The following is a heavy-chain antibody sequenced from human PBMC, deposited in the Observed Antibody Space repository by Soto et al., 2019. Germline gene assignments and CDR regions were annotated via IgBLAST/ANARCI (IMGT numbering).Heavy chain of an antibody. Sequence: PGGSLRLSCAASGFTFNTYAMSWVRQAPGKGLEWVSAISGSGGSTYYAGSVKGRFTISRDNSKNTLYVQMNSLRAEDTAIYYCAKFLPYSTGWLRYLDHWGQGTLVTVSS. CDR3: AKFLPYSTGWLRYLDH. CDR2: ISGSGGST. J-gene: IGHJ4*02. V-gene: IGHV3-23*01. CDR1: GFTFNTYA. D-gene: IGHD6-19*01.